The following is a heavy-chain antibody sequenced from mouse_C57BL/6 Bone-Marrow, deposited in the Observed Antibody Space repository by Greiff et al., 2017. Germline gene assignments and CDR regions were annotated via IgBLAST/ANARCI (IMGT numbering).Heavy chain of an antibody. J-gene: IGHJ2*01. CDR3: ASGGDYGSSSYFDY. CDR1: GYTFTSYW. CDR2: IDPSDSCT. V-gene: IGHV1-50*01. Sequence: QVQLQQPGAELVKPGASVKLSCKASGYTFTSYWMQWVKQRPGQGLEWIGEIDPSDSCTNYNQKFKGKATLTVDTSSSTAYMQLHSLQSEASAVYDCASGGDYGSSSYFDYWGQGTTLTVSS. D-gene: IGHD1-1*01.